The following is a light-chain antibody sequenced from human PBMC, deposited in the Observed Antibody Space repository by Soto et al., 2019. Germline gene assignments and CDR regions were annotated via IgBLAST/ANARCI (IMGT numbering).Light chain of an antibody. J-gene: IGKJ1*01. CDR3: QHYNSIFAT. CDR2: KAS. CDR1: QSINNW. V-gene: IGKV1-5*03. Sequence: DIQMTQSPSTLSASVGDRVSITCRASQSINNWLAWYQQKPGKAPKLLIYKASSLESGVPSRFSGSGSGTEFTLTISSLQTDDFATYYCQHYNSIFATFGQGTKVEFK.